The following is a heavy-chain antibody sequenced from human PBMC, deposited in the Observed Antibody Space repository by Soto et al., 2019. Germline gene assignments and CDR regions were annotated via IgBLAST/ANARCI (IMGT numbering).Heavy chain of an antibody. CDR2: IIPILGIA. V-gene: IGHV1-69*02. D-gene: IGHD6-13*01. J-gene: IGHJ5*02. CDR1: GGTFSSYT. CDR3: ARLSGIAAAGTRNKWFDP. Sequence: QVQLVQSGAEVKKPGSSVKVSCKASGGTFSSYTISWVRQAPGQGLEWMGRIIPILGIANYAQKFQGRVTITADKSTSTAYMELSSLRSEDTAVYYCARLSGIAAAGTRNKWFDPWGQGTLVTVSS.